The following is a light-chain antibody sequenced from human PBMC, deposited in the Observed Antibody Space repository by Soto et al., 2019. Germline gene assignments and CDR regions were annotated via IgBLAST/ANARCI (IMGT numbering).Light chain of an antibody. CDR3: QTWATGIPV. Sequence: QPVLTQSPSASASLGASVKLTCTLSSGHSRYAIAWHQQQPEKGPRYLMKFNMDGSHSKGDGIPDRFSGSSSGAERYLTISSLQSEDEGDYYCQTWATGIPVLGGGTKVTVL. V-gene: IGLV4-69*01. CDR1: SGHSRYA. CDR2: FNMDGSH. J-gene: IGLJ2*01.